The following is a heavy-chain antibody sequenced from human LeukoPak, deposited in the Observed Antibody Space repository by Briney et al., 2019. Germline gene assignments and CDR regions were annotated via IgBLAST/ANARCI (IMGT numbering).Heavy chain of an antibody. CDR1: GFTFSDYY. J-gene: IGHJ4*02. CDR2: ISSSGSTI. CDR3: AREADYYGSGSYLGY. D-gene: IGHD3-10*01. Sequence: PGGSPRLSCAASGFTFSDYYMSWIRQAPGKGLEWVSYISSSGSTIYYADSVKGRFTISRDNAKNSLYLQMNSLRAEDTAVYYCAREADYYGSGSYLGYWGQGTLVTVSS. V-gene: IGHV3-11*01.